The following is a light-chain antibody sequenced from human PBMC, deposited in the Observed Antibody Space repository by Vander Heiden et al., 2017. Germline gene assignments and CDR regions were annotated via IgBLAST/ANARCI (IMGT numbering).Light chain of an antibody. V-gene: IGKV3-20*01. CDR1: QSVNSNY. CDR2: GAS. J-gene: IGKJ1*01. Sequence: EIVFTQSPGTLSLSPGERATPSCRASQSVNSNYLAWYQQKPGQAPRVLIYGASSRATGIPDRFSGSGSGTDFTLTISRLEPEDFAVYYCQQDGSSPKTFGQGTKVEIK. CDR3: QQDGSSPKT.